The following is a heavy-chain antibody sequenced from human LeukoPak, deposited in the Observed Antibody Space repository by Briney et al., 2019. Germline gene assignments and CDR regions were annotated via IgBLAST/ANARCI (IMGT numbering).Heavy chain of an antibody. CDR3: ARESLSSGWSFDY. Sequence: ASVKVSCKASGYTFTSYAMHWVRQAPGQRLEWMGWINAGNGNTKYSQKFQGRVTITRDTSASTAYMELSSLRSEDTAVYYCARESLSSGWSFDYWGQGTLVTVSS. J-gene: IGHJ4*02. V-gene: IGHV1-3*01. CDR2: INAGNGNT. D-gene: IGHD6-19*01. CDR1: GYTFTSYA.